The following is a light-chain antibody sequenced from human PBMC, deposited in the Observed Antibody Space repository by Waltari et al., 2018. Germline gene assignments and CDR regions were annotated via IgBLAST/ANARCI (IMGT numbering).Light chain of an antibody. J-gene: IGLJ2*01. CDR2: EVN. CDR3: CSFAGTDVV. V-gene: IGLV2-23*02. CDR1: SSDVGSYNL. Sequence: QSALTQPASVSGSPGQSITISCPGNSSDVGSYNLVSWYQQHPGKAPKLLIYEVNKWPSGVSNRFSGSKSGNTASLTISGLQAEDEADYYCCSFAGTDVVFGGGTKVTVL.